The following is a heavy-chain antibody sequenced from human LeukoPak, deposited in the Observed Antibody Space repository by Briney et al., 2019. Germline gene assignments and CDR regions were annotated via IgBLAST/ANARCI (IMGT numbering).Heavy chain of an antibody. CDR3: RRDYSSAWEGFDY. V-gene: IGHV3-23*01. CDR2: LSDGGGYT. CDR1: GFVFSNYA. D-gene: IGHD6-25*01. Sequence: GGSLRLSCAASGFVFSNYAMSWVRQAPGKRLEWVSGLSDGGGYTYSADSVKGRFTISRDNSKQTLYLQMHSLRDDDTAIYYCRRDYSSAWEGFDYWGQGTLVTVSS. J-gene: IGHJ4*02.